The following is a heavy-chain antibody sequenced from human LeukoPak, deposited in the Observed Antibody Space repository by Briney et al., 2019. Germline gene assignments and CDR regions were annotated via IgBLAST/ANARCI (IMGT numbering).Heavy chain of an antibody. D-gene: IGHD4-23*01. Sequence: ASVKVSCKASGYTFTSYYMHWVRQAPGQGLEWMGRIIPILGIANYAQKFQGRVTITADKSTSTAYMELSSLRSEDTAVYYCARTYGGNSPHFDYWGQGTLVTVSS. CDR2: IIPILGIA. J-gene: IGHJ4*02. CDR1: GYTFTSYY. CDR3: ARTYGGNSPHFDY. V-gene: IGHV1-69*02.